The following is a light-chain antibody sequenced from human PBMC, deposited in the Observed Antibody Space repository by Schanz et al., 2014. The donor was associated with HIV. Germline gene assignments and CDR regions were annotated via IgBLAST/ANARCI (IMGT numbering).Light chain of an antibody. CDR1: SSDVGGYNL. V-gene: IGLV2-14*02. J-gene: IGLJ2*01. CDR3: SSYTSSSSVV. Sequence: QFVLPQPASVSGSPGQSITISCTGTSSDVGGYNLVSWYQHHPDKAPKLIIYEGTKRPSGVSDRFSGSKSGNTASLTISGLQAEDEADYYCSSYTSSSSVVFGGGTKPTVL. CDR2: EGT.